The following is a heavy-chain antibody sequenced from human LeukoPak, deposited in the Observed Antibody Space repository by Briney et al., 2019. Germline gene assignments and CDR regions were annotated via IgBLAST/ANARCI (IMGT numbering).Heavy chain of an antibody. CDR3: ARDSYYETTKYYYAYFDY. CDR2: IKQDGSEK. J-gene: IGHJ4*02. V-gene: IGHV3-7*01. Sequence: GGSLRLSCAASGFTFSTYRMSWVRQAPGKGLEWVANIKQDGSEKHYVDSVKGRFTISRDNANNSIHLQMDSLRAEDTAVYYCARDSYYETTKYYYAYFDYWGQGTPVTVSS. CDR1: GFTFSTYR. D-gene: IGHD3-22*01.